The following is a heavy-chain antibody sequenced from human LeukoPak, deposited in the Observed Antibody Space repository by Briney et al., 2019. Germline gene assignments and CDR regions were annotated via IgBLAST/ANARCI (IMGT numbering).Heavy chain of an antibody. V-gene: IGHV4-39*07. CDR3: AGAPCDGSNSRGCFAP. D-gene: IGHD4-23*01. J-gene: IGHJ5*02. CDR1: GGSISSSSYY. CDR2: IYYSGGT. Sequence: SETLSLTCTVSGGSISSSSYYWGWIRQPPGKGLEWIGSIYYSGGTYYNPSLKSRGTISVDTSKNQFSLKLSSVTAADTAIYYCAGAPCDGSNSRGCFAPWGQGTLVTVSS.